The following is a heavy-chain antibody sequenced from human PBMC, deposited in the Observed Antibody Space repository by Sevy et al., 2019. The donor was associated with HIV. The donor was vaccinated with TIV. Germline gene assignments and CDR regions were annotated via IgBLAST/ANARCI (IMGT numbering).Heavy chain of an antibody. D-gene: IGHD5-12*01. Sequence: ASVKVSCKASGGTFSSYAISWVRQAPGQGLEWMGGFIPIFGTANYAQKFQGRVTITADESTSTAYMELSSLRSEDTAVYYCATRRDGYNFEAWGQGTLVTVSS. J-gene: IGHJ5*02. CDR2: FIPIFGTA. CDR3: ATRRDGYNFEA. V-gene: IGHV1-69*13. CDR1: GGTFSSYA.